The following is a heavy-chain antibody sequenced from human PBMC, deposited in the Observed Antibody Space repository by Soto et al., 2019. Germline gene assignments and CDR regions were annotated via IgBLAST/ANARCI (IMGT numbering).Heavy chain of an antibody. CDR1: GGSISSDTYY. Sequence: QLQLQESGPGLVKPSETLSLTCTVSGGSISSDTYYWGWIRQPPGQGLEWLGSAYYSGSTYYNPSLKSRVAIAGDTSKNQFSRRLSSVTDADTAVYYCARQVLAPTGLRKVWVDPWGQGTLVTVSS. D-gene: IGHD1-1*01. V-gene: IGHV4-39*01. CDR3: ARQVLAPTGLRKVWVDP. CDR2: AYYSGST. J-gene: IGHJ5*02.